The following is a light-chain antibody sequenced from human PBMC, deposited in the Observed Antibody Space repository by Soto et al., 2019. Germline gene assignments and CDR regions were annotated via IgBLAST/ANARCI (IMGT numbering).Light chain of an antibody. CDR1: QSISHW. CDR3: QHYNSYSWT. V-gene: IGKV1-5*03. CDR2: KAS. Sequence: DIQMTQSPSTLSASVGDRVTITCRASQSISHWLAWYQQKPGKAPKLLIYKASSLESGVPSRFSGSGSGTEFPLTISSLQPEDFATYYCQHYNSYSWTFGQGTKVDIK. J-gene: IGKJ1*01.